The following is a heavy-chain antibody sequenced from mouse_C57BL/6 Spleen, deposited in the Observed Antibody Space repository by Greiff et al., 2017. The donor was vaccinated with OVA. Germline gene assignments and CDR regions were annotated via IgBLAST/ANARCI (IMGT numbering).Heavy chain of an antibody. D-gene: IGHD2-1*01. CDR2: INPSNGGT. Sequence: QVQLQQSGTELVKPGASVKLSCKASGYTFTSYWMHWVKQRPGQGLEWIGNINPSNGGTNYNEKFKSKATLTVDKSSSTAYMQLSSLTSEDSAVYYCARSDGNKRDYYAMDYWGQGTSVTVSS. J-gene: IGHJ4*01. V-gene: IGHV1-53*01. CDR3: ARSDGNKRDYYAMDY. CDR1: GYTFTSYW.